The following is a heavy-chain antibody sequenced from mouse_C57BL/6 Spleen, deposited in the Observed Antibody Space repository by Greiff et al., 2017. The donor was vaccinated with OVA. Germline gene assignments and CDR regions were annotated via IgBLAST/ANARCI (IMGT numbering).Heavy chain of an antibody. D-gene: IGHD2-1*01. J-gene: IGHJ3*01. CDR2: ISSGSSTI. CDR1: GFTFSDYG. Sequence: EVMLVESGGGLVKPGGSLKLSCAASGFTFSDYGMHWVRQAPEKGLEWVAYISSGSSTIYYADTVKGRFTISRDNAKNTLFLQMTSLRSEDTAMYYCARPLLSWFAYWGQGTLVTVSA. CDR3: ARPLLSWFAY. V-gene: IGHV5-17*01.